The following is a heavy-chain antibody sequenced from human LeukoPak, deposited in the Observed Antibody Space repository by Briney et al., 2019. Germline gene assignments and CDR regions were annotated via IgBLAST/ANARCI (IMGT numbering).Heavy chain of an antibody. Sequence: GGSLRLSCAASGFTFSSYSMNGVRQARGKGLEGVSSISSNSSYIYYADSVEGRFTISRDNAKNSLYLQMNSLRAEDTAVYYCASSHYGDYKSVDYWGRGTLVTVSS. CDR3: ASSHYGDYKSVDY. CDR2: ISSNSSYI. CDR1: GFTFSSYS. D-gene: IGHD4-17*01. V-gene: IGHV3-21*01. J-gene: IGHJ4*02.